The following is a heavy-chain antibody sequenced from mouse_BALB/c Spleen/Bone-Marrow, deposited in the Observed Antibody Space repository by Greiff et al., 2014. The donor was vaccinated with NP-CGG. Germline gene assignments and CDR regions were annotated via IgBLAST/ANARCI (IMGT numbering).Heavy chain of an antibody. CDR3: ARITTATGAMDY. CDR2: IWAGGST. CDR1: GFSLTSYG. V-gene: IGHV2-9*02. J-gene: IGHJ4*01. Sequence: VKLVESGPGLVAPSQSLSTTCTVSGFSLTSYGVHWVRQPPGKGLEWLGVIWAGGSTNYNSALMSRLSISKDNSKSQVFLKMNSLQTDDTATYYCARITTATGAMDYWGQGTSVTVSS. D-gene: IGHD1-2*01.